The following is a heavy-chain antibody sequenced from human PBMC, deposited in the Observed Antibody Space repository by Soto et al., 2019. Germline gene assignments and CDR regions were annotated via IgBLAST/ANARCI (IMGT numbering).Heavy chain of an antibody. D-gene: IGHD6-13*01. CDR2: ISSNSAYI. CDR3: TRDASRDSSARGWFDP. Sequence: VSLRLSCAASGFTFRSFTMNWVRQAPGKGLEWVSTISSNSAYIYYTDALRGRFTVSRDNAKNSLHLQMNSLRAEDTAVYYCTRDASRDSSARGWFDPWGPGTMVTVSS. CDR1: GFTFRSFT. J-gene: IGHJ5*02. V-gene: IGHV3-21*01.